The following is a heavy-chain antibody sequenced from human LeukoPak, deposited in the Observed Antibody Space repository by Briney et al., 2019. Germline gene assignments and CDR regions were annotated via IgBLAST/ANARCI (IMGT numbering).Heavy chain of an antibody. Sequence: GGSPRLSCAASGFTVSSNYMSWVRQAPGKGLEWVSVIYSGGSTYYADSLKGRFTISRDTSKNTRYLQMNSVRAEDTAVYYCARDNVLVVYETGHTWFDPWGQGTLVTVSS. CDR3: ARDNVLVVYETGHTWFDP. J-gene: IGHJ5*02. V-gene: IGHV3-53*05. CDR2: IYSGGST. D-gene: IGHD2-8*01. CDR1: GFTVSSNY.